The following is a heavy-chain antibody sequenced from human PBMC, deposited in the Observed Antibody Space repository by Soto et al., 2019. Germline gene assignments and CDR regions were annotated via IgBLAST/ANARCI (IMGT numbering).Heavy chain of an antibody. D-gene: IGHD3-9*01. CDR1: GFTFSSYG. CDR3: ATSSLGYYDILTGDY. J-gene: IGHJ4*02. Sequence: PGGSLRLSCAASGFTFSSYGMHRVRQAPGKGLEWVAVISYDGSNKYYADSVKGRFTISRDNSKNTLYLQMNSLRAEDTAVYFCATSSLGYYDILTGDYWGQGTLVTVSS. V-gene: IGHV3-30*03. CDR2: ISYDGSNK.